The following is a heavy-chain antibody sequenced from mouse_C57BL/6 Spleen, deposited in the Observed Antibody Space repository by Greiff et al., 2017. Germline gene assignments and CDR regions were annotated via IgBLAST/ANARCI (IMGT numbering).Heavy chain of an antibody. CDR2: INPNNGGT. V-gene: IGHV1-22*01. CDR1: GYTFTDYN. D-gene: IGHD1-1*01. Sequence: EVQLQQSGPELVKPGASVKMSCKASGYTFTDYNMHWVKQSHGKSLEWIGYINPNNGGTSYNQKFKGKATLTVNKSSSTAYMELRSLTSEDSAVYYCARGGTTVVDYYAMDYWGQGTSVTVSS. CDR3: ARGGTTVVDYYAMDY. J-gene: IGHJ4*01.